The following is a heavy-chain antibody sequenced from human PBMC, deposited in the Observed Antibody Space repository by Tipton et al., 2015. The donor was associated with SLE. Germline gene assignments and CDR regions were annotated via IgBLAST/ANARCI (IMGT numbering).Heavy chain of an antibody. CDR3: ARDYGDY. J-gene: IGHJ4*02. CDR2: IYYSGST. Sequence: LRLSCTVSGGSISSSSYYWGWIRQPPGKGLEWIGGIYYSGSTYYNPSLKSRVTISVDTSKNQFSLKLSSVTAADTAVYYCARDYGDYWGQGTLVTVSS. D-gene: IGHD3-16*01. CDR1: GGSISSSSYY. V-gene: IGHV4-39*01.